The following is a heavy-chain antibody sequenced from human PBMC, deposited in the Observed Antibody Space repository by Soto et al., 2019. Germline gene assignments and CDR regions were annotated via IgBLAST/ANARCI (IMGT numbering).Heavy chain of an antibody. Sequence: QVQLQESGPGLVNPSWTLSLTCDVSGVSISSNNCWTWVRQTPVKGLEWIGEIYHSGYTNYNSSLKRRVTISVDNSKNQLSLKLRSLRAADTAVFYCARRTPVIAAVMLRGDGLDVWGQGTSVIVS. D-gene: IGHD3-22*01. CDR2: IYHSGYT. CDR1: GVSISSNNC. J-gene: IGHJ3*01. V-gene: IGHV4-4*02. CDR3: ARRTPVIAAVMLRGDGLDV.